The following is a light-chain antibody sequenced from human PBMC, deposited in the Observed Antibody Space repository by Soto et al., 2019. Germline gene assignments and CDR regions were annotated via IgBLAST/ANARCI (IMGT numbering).Light chain of an antibody. CDR3: QSYHSGNVV. J-gene: IGLJ2*01. Sequence: QSVLTQPPSVSGAPGQRVTISCSGNSSNIGAGFDVHWYQQLPGAAPKLLIYASTNRPSGVPDRFSGSKSDTSASLAITGLQIDDEADYYCQSYHSGNVVFGGGTKLTVL. CDR2: AST. CDR1: SSNIGAGFD. V-gene: IGLV1-40*01.